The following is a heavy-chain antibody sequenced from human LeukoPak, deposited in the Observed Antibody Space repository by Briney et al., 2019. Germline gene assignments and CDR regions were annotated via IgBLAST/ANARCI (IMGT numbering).Heavy chain of an antibody. D-gene: IGHD3-9*01. CDR2: IKQDGSEK. Sequence: PGGSLRLSCAASGFTFSSYWMSWVRQAPGKGLEWVANIKQDGSEKYYVDSVKGRFTISRDNAKNSLYLQMNSLRAEDTAVYYCASLGRLRYFGWLRPREYYFDYWGQGTLVTVSS. CDR3: ASLGRLRYFGWLRPREYYFDY. CDR1: GFTFSSYW. J-gene: IGHJ4*02. V-gene: IGHV3-7*01.